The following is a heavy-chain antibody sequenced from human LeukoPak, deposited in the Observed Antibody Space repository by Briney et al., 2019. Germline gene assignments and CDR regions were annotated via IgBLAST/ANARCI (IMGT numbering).Heavy chain of an antibody. V-gene: IGHV3-33*08. CDR2: IWYDGSNK. Sequence: QAGGSLRLSCAASGFTFSSYAMHWVRQAPGKGLEWVAVIWYDGSNKYYADSVKGRFTISRDNSKNTLYLQMNSLRAEDTAVYYCARGGDYDSSGYFDIDYWGQGTLVTVSS. CDR3: ARGGDYDSSGYFDIDY. J-gene: IGHJ4*02. D-gene: IGHD3-22*01. CDR1: GFTFSSYA.